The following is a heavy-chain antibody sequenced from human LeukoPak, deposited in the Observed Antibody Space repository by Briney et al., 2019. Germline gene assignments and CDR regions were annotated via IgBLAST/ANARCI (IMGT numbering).Heavy chain of an antibody. Sequence: ASVKVSCKASGYTFTAYCMHWVRQAPGQGLEWMGWINPNSGDTNYAQKFQGRVTLTRDTSISTAHMELSRLRSDDTAVYYCARDEYVLTSFDPWGQGTLVTVSS. V-gene: IGHV1-2*02. CDR1: GYTFTAYC. J-gene: IGHJ5*02. CDR2: INPNSGDT. CDR3: ARDEYVLTSFDP. D-gene: IGHD3-16*01.